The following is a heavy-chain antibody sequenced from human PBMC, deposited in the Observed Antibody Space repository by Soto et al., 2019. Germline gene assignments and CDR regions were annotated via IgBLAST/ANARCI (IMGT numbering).Heavy chain of an antibody. V-gene: IGHV3-23*01. CDR1: GFTFSSYA. CDR2: ISISGGST. D-gene: IGHD1-26*01. J-gene: IGHJ4*02. CDR3: AKRFSGSQTAGADY. Sequence: EVQLLESGGGLVQPGGSLRLSCAASGFTFSSYAMTWVRQAPGKGLEYVSGISISGGSTYYADSVKGRFTISKDNSKNTLYLQMNSLRAEDTAIYYCAKRFSGSQTAGADYWGQGTLVAVSS.